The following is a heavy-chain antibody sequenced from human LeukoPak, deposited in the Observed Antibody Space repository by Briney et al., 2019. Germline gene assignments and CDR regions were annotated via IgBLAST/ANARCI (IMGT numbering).Heavy chain of an antibody. J-gene: IGHJ4*02. CDR1: GFTFSYYA. D-gene: IGHD1-26*01. CDR2: IWYDGSNK. V-gene: IGHV3-33*08. CDR3: ARPTYSGSYYWFDY. Sequence: PGGSLRLSCAASGFTFSYYAMSWVRQAPGKGLEWVAVIWYDGSNKYYADSVKGRFTISRDNSKNTLYLQMNSLRAEDTAVYYCARPTYSGSYYWFDYWGQGTLVTVSS.